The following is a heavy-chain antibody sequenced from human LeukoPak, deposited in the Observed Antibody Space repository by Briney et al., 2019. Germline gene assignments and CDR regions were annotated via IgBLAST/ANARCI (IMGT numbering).Heavy chain of an antibody. CDR2: IIPIFGTA. CDR3: ARGVIGGPHTAMVTELHYFDY. CDR1: GGTFSSYA. Sequence: ASVKVSCKASGGTFSSYAISWVRQAPGQGLEWMGGIIPIFGTANYAQKFQGRVTITADESTSTAYMELSSLRSEDTAVYYCARGVIGGPHTAMVTELHYFDYWGQGTLVTVSS. D-gene: IGHD5-18*01. J-gene: IGHJ4*02. V-gene: IGHV1-69*13.